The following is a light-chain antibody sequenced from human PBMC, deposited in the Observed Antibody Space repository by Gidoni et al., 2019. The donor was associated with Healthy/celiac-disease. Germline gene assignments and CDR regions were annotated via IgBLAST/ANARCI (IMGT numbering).Light chain of an antibody. V-gene: IGLV1-47*01. J-gene: IGLJ3*02. CDR2: RNN. CDR3: AAWDDSPV. Sequence: QSVLTQPPSASGTHGHRVTISCSGSSSNLGINYVYGYQQLPGTAPKLLLYRNNQRPSGVPARFSGSKSGTSASLAISGLRSEEEADYYCAAWDDSPVFGGGTKLTVL. CDR1: SSNLGINY.